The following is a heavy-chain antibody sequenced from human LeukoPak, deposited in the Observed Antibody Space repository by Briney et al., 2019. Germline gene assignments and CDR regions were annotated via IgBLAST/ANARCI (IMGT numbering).Heavy chain of an antibody. CDR1: GYSISSSNW. D-gene: IGHD3-22*01. J-gene: IGHJ4*02. CDR2: IYYSGST. V-gene: IGHV4-28*01. CDR3: ARRGSYDSSGYPFDY. Sequence: SDTLSLTCAVSGYSISSSNWWGWIRQPPGKGLEWIGYIYYSGSTYYNPSLKSRVTISVDTSKNQFSLKLSSVTAADTAVYYCARRGSYDSSGYPFDYWGQGTLVTVSS.